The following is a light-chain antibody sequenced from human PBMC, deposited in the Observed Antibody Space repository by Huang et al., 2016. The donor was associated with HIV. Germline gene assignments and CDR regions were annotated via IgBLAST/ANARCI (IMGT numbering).Light chain of an antibody. J-gene: IGKJ1*01. Sequence: DIQLTQSPASLSASIGDTVTITCRASETVKTYLNWYQQKSGRAPRLLIYAASTPQSGVPSRFSGRGSGTDFNLTINSLKSEDFGTYHCHQSYTTPETFGQGTRLDTK. V-gene: IGKV1-39*01. CDR1: ETVKTY. CDR2: AAS. CDR3: HQSYTTPET.